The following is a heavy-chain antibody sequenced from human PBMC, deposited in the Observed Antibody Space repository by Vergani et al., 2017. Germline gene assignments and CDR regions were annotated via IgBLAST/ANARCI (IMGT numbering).Heavy chain of an antibody. V-gene: IGHV3-30*03. CDR3: ATKSXGTPGCQIGYFRE. J-gene: IGHJ1*01. CDR2: ISYDGTQK. Sequence: QVPLVESGGGVVQPGRSLRLSCVVSGFTSSYYGMHWVRQAPGKGREWVAVISYDGTQKYYADSVKGRFTISRDNSKSTLYLQMNSLRTEDTAVYYCATKSXGTPGCQIGYFREWGQGTLVTVSS. CDR1: GFTSSYYG. D-gene: IGHD1-1*01.